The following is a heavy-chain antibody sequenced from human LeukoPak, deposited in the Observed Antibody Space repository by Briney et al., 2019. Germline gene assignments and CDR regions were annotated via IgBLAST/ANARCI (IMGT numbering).Heavy chain of an antibody. CDR1: GFTFSSYG. CDR3: ARAEDYYGSGSYYYGMDV. CDR2: IWYDGSNK. J-gene: IGHJ6*02. Sequence: GGSLRLSCAASGFTFSSYGMHWVRQAPGKGLEWVAVIWYDGSNKYYADSVKGRFTISRDNSKNTLYLQMNSLRAEDTAVYYCARAEDYYGSGSYYYGMDVWGQGTTVTVSS. V-gene: IGHV3-33*01. D-gene: IGHD3-10*01.